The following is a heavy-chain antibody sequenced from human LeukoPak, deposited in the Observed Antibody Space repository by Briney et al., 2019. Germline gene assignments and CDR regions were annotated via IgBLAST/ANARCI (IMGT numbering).Heavy chain of an antibody. CDR3: AKGVAVASPYYFDS. J-gene: IGHJ4*02. CDR1: GFTFSSYA. Sequence: GGSLRLSCAASGFTFSSYAMSWVRQAPGKGLEWVSPISGSGSSTYYADSVKGRFTISRDNSKNTLSLQMNSLRAEDTAVYYCAKGVAVASPYYFDSWGPGTLVTVSS. CDR2: ISGSGSST. D-gene: IGHD6-19*01. V-gene: IGHV3-23*01.